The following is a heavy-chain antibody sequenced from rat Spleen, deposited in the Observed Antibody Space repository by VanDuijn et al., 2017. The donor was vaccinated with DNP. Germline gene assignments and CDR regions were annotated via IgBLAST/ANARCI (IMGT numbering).Heavy chain of an antibody. V-gene: IGHV1-43*01. CDR3: ARRRLPYWYFDF. CDR2: INTGSGGT. Sequence: QVQLHQSGAELAKPGSSVKISCKASGYTFTTYYISWIKQTTGQGLDYIGYINTGSGGTNYNEKFRGKATLTVDTSSSTAFMQLSSLTPDDSAVYYCARRRLPYWYFDFWGTGTMVTVSS. J-gene: IGHJ1*01. CDR1: GYTFTTYY. D-gene: IGHD1-4*01.